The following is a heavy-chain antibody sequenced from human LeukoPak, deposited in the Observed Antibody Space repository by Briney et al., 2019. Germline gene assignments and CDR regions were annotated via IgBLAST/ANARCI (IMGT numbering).Heavy chain of an antibody. CDR3: VLRRVRLEWFDP. CDR2: INHSGST. V-gene: IGHV4-34*01. Sequence: KPSETLSLTCAVYGGSFSGYYWSWIRQPPGKGLEWIGEINHSGSTNYNPSLKSRVTISVDTSKNLSSLKLSSVTAADTAVYYCVLRRVRLEWFDPWGQGTLVTVSS. J-gene: IGHJ5*02. D-gene: IGHD1-1*01. CDR1: GGSFSGYY.